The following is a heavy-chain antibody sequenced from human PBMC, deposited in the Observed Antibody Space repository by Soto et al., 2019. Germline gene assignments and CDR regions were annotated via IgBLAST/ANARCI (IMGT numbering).Heavy chain of an antibody. CDR2: IYYSGST. CDR1: GGSISSGGYY. Sequence: QVQLQESGPGLVKPSQTLSLTCTVSGGSISSGGYYWSWIRQHPGKGLEWIGYIYYSGSTYYNPSLKSRVTISVDTSKNQFSLKLSSVTAADTAVYYCARAIESITMVRGDNWFDPWGQGTLVTVSS. V-gene: IGHV4-31*03. J-gene: IGHJ5*02. CDR3: ARAIESITMVRGDNWFDP. D-gene: IGHD3-10*01.